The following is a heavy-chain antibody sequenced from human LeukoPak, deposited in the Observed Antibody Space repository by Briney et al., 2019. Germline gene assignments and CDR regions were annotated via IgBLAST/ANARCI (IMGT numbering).Heavy chain of an antibody. J-gene: IGHJ4*02. CDR3: ARCPSWSGYSFDY. V-gene: IGHV4-61*08. CDR1: GGSISSGGYY. CDR2: IFYTGSA. Sequence: PSQTLSLTCTVSGGSISSGGYYWSWIRQHPGKGLEWIGYIFYTGSANYNPSLKSRVTISVDTSKNQFSLKLSSVTAADTAVYYCARCPSWSGYSFDYWGQGTLVTVSS. D-gene: IGHD3-3*01.